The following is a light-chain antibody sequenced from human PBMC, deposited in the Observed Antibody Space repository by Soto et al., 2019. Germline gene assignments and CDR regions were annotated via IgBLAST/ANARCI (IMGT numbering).Light chain of an antibody. CDR3: QQYGGSPPDA. J-gene: IGKJ2*01. V-gene: IGKV3-20*01. Sequence: EVVLTQSPGTLSLSPGERATLSCRANHSVSSNQLAWYQKKPGQAPRLLIYGASSRATGIPDRFSGSGSGTDFTLTISRLEPEDFAVYYCQQYGGSPPDAFGQGTELELK. CDR1: HSVSSNQ. CDR2: GAS.